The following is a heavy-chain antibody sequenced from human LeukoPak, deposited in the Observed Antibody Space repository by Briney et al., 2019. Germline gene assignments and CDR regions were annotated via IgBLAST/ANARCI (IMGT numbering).Heavy chain of an antibody. Sequence: GASVKVSCKASGYTFTSYAMHWVRQAPGQRLEWMGWINAGNGNTKYSQKFQGRVTITRDTSASTAYMELSSLRSEDTAVYYCARGLGARGYFDYWGQGTLVTVSS. CDR1: GYTFTSYA. D-gene: IGHD1-26*01. CDR2: INAGNGNT. CDR3: ARGLGARGYFDY. V-gene: IGHV1-3*01. J-gene: IGHJ4*02.